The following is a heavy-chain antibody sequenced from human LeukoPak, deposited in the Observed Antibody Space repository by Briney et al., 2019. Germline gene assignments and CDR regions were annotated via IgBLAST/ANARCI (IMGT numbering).Heavy chain of an antibody. Sequence: ASVKVSCKVSGYTLTELSMHWARQAPGKGLEWMGGFDPEDGETIYAQKFQGRVTMTEDTSTDTAYMELSSLRSEDTAVYYCATLVATIQPYYYYYYMDVWGKGTTVTVSS. D-gene: IGHD5-12*01. J-gene: IGHJ6*03. CDR1: GYTLTELS. CDR3: ATLVATIQPYYYYYYMDV. V-gene: IGHV1-24*01. CDR2: FDPEDGET.